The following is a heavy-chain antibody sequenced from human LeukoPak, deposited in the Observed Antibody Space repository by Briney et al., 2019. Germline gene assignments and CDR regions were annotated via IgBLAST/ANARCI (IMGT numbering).Heavy chain of an antibody. Sequence: PGGSLRLSCAASGITLSDHYVDWVRQAPGKGLEWVGRARNKANNYPTEFAASVKGRFTISRDDSKNSLFLQMNSLKIEDMAMYYCARGSTNGPHDIWGQGTMVTVSS. CDR2: ARNKANNYPT. V-gene: IGHV3-72*01. J-gene: IGHJ3*02. D-gene: IGHD2-8*01. CDR3: ARGSTNGPHDI. CDR1: GITLSDHY.